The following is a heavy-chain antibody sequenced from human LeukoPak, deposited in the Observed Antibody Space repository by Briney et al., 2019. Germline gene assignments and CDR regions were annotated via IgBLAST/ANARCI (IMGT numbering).Heavy chain of an antibody. D-gene: IGHD6-19*01. CDR2: INPSGGST. J-gene: IGHJ6*02. V-gene: IGHV1-46*01. CDR1: GYTFTSYY. CDR3: ARDSLISVWYGPYCYYGLDV. Sequence: ASVPVSCKASGYTFTSYYMHWVRQAPGKGLEWVGIINPSGGSTRYAQKFQGRVTMTRDTSTSTVYLELSSLRAEDTAVYYCARDSLISVWYGPYCYYGLDVWGQGTTVTVSS.